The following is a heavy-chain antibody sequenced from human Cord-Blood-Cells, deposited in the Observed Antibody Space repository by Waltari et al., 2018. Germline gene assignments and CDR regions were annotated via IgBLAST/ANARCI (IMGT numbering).Heavy chain of an antibody. J-gene: IGHJ4*02. Sequence: EVQLVESGGGLVQPGGSLRLSCAASGFTFSSYEMNWVRQAPGKGLEWVSYISSSGSTIYYADSGKGRFTISRDNAKNSLYLQMNSLRAEDTAVYYCARALYWGSMDYWGQGTLVTVSS. D-gene: IGHD7-27*01. V-gene: IGHV3-48*03. CDR1: GFTFSSYE. CDR2: ISSSGSTI. CDR3: ARALYWGSMDY.